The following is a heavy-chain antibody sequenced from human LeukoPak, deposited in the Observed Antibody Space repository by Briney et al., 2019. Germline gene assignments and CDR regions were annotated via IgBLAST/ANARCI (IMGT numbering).Heavy chain of an antibody. CDR2: LYSGGST. V-gene: IGHV3-66*01. Sequence: GGSLRLSCAASGFTFSSYAMSWVRQAPGKGLEWVSVLYSGGSTYYTDSVKGRFTISRDNSNNTLYLQMNNLRAEDTAVYYCAMDSAWLPLKFDYWGPGTLVAVST. CDR1: GFTFSSYA. D-gene: IGHD5-24*01. J-gene: IGHJ4*02. CDR3: AMDSAWLPLKFDY.